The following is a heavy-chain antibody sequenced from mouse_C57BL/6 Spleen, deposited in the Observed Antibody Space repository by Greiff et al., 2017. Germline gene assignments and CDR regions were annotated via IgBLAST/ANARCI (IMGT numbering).Heavy chain of an antibody. D-gene: IGHD4-1*01. CDR2: IHPNSGST. V-gene: IGHV1-64*01. Sequence: VQLQQSGAELVKPGASVKLSCKASGYTFTSYWMHWVKQRPGQGLEWIGMIHPNSGSTNYNEKFKSKATLTVDKSSSTAYMQRSSLKSEDSAVYYCARNWVVPCDYWGKGTTLTVSS. CDR3: ARNWVVPCDY. J-gene: IGHJ2*01. CDR1: GYTFTSYW.